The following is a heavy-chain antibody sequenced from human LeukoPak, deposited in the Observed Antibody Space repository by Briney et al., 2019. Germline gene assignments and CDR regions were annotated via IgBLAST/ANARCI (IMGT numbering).Heavy chain of an antibody. CDR1: GFTFSTYT. V-gene: IGHV3-21*01. Sequence: GGSLRLSCAASGFTFSTYTMNWVRQAPGKGLEWVSSISSSSSYIHYADSVKGRFTISRDNAKNSLYLQMNSLRAEDTAVYYCARAAGEMATIRYWGQGTLVTVSS. CDR2: ISSSSSYI. CDR3: ARAAGEMATIRY. J-gene: IGHJ4*02. D-gene: IGHD5-24*01.